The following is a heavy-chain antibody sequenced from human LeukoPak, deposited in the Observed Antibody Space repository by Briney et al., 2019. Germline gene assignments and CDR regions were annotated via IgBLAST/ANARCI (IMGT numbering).Heavy chain of an antibody. V-gene: IGHV3-30-3*01. CDR3: ARGEDTAMVTEAFDI. CDR2: ISYDGSNK. D-gene: IGHD5-18*01. Sequence: GGSLRLSCAASGFTFSSYAMHWVRQAPGKGLEWVAVISYDGSNKYYADSVKGRFTISRDNSKNTLYLQMNSLRAEDTAVYYCARGEDTAMVTEAFDIWGQGTMVTVSS. CDR1: GFTFSSYA. J-gene: IGHJ3*02.